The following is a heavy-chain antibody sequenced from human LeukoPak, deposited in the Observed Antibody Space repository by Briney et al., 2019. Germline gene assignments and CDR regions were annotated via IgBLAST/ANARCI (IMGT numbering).Heavy chain of an antibody. J-gene: IGHJ6*03. CDR1: GGSILSSSYY. V-gene: IGHV4-39*07. CDR2: IYYSGST. Sequence: SETLSLTCTVSGGSILSSSYYWGWIRQPPGKGLEWIGSIYYSGSTHYNPSLKSRVTISVDTSKSQFSLKLSSVTAADTAVYYCARDRFDDSSGYYYHYYYYRDVWGKGTTVTVSS. CDR3: ARDRFDDSSGYYYHYYYYRDV. D-gene: IGHD3-22*01.